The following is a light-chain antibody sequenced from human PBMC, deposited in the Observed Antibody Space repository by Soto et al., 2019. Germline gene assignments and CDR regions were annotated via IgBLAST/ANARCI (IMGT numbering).Light chain of an antibody. J-gene: IGKJ2*01. CDR2: WAS. CDR1: QSVLNSSNNKNY. V-gene: IGKV4-1*01. Sequence: DIVMTQSPDSLAVSLGERATINCKSRQSVLNSSNNKNYLAWHQQKPGQPPKLLIYWASTRESGVPDRFSGSGSGTDFTLTISSLQAEDVAVYYCQQYYSTPYTFGQGTKLEIK. CDR3: QQYYSTPYT.